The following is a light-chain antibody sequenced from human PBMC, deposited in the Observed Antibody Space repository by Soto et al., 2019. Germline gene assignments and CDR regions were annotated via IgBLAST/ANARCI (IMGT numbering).Light chain of an antibody. Sequence: QSALTQPPSVSGSPGQSVTISCTGTSSDVGSYNRVSWYQQPPGTAPKLMIYEVSNRPSGVTDRFSGSKSGNTASLTIAGLQAEDEADYYCCSYTSSSAVFGGGTKLTVL. CDR3: CSYTSSSAV. V-gene: IGLV2-18*02. CDR1: SSDVGSYNR. CDR2: EVS. J-gene: IGLJ2*01.